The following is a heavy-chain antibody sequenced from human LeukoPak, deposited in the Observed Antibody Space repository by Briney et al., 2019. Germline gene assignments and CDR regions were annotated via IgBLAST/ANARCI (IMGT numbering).Heavy chain of an antibody. CDR2: IKHDGSEK. CDR3: ARDPKSYSSDWYGDY. V-gene: IGHV3-7*01. J-gene: IGHJ4*02. D-gene: IGHD6-13*01. CDR1: GFTFSSYW. Sequence: GGSLRLSCAASGFTFSSYWMSWVRQSPVKGLEWVANIKHDGSEKYYVDSVKGRFTISRDNAKNSLYLQMNSLRAEDTAVYYCARDPKSYSSDWYGDYWGQGTLVTVSS.